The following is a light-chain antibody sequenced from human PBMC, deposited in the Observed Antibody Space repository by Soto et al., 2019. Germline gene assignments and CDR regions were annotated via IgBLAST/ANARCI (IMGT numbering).Light chain of an antibody. CDR1: QSVSSSSY. CDR3: HQYGSSPSYT. Sequence: DIELTQSPGTLSLSPGDRATLSCRASQSVSSSSYLAWYQQKPGQAPRLLIYGASSRATGIPDRFSGSGSGTDFTLTISRLEPEDFAVYYCHQYGSSPSYTFGQGTKLEIK. J-gene: IGKJ2*01. V-gene: IGKV3-20*01. CDR2: GAS.